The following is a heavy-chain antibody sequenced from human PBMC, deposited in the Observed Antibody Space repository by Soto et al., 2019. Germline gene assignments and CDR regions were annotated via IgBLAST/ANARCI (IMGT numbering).Heavy chain of an antibody. D-gene: IGHD6-6*01. V-gene: IGHV4-30-4*01. J-gene: IGHJ5*02. Sequence: QVQLQESGPGLVKPSQTLSLTCTVSGGSISSGDYYWSWIRQPPGKGLEWIAYIYYSGSTRYNPSLKSRVTISVDTSKNQISLKLSSVTAADTAVYYCARERPDGARLDPWGQGTLVTVSS. CDR3: ARERPDGARLDP. CDR1: GGSISSGDYY. CDR2: IYYSGST.